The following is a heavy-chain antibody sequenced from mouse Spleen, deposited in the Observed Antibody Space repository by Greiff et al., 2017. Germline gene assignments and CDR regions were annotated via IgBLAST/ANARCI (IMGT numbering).Heavy chain of an antibody. CDR2: IYPGSGNT. J-gene: IGHJ1*01. Sequence: VQLQESGAELVRPGASVKLSCKASGYTFTDYYINWVKQRPGQGLEWIARIYPGSGNTYYNEKFKGKATLTAEKSSSTAYMQLSSLTSEDSAVYFCARSGTGTRYFDVWGAGTTVTVSS. V-gene: IGHV1-76*01. CDR1: GYTFTDYY. D-gene: IGHD4-1*01. CDR3: ARSGTGTRYFDV.